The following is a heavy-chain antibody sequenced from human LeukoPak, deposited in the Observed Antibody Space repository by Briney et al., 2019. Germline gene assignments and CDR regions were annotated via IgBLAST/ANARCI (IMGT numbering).Heavy chain of an antibody. CDR3: ARDSSGWYVANWFDP. CDR1: GFTVSNNY. V-gene: IGHV3-53*01. J-gene: IGHJ5*02. CDR2: IYSGGST. D-gene: IGHD6-19*01. Sequence: GGSLRLSCAASGFTVSNNYMSWVRQAPGKGLEWVSVIYSGGSTYFADSVKGRFTISRDYSKNTLYLQMNSLRAEDTAVYYCARDSSGWYVANWFDPWGQGTLVTVSS.